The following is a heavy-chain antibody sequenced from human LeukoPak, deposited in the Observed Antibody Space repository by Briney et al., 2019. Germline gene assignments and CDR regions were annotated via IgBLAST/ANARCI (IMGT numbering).Heavy chain of an antibody. CDR1: GYSISNGYF. CDR3: ATSLGGGYFDY. D-gene: IGHD3-16*01. CDR2: MHHTGST. V-gene: IGHV4-38-2*02. J-gene: IGHJ4*02. Sequence: TSETLPLTCTVSGYSISNGYFWGWIRQSPGKGLEYIGNMHHTGSTYYNPSLRSRLTISIDTSKNHFSLKLSSVTAADTAIYYCATSLGGGYFDYCGQGSLVTVSS.